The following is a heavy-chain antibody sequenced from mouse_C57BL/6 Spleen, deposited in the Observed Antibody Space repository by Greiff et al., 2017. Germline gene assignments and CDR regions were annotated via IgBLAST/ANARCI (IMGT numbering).Heavy chain of an antibody. D-gene: IGHD6-1*01. V-gene: IGHV1-80*01. CDR1: GSAFSGYW. J-gene: IGHJ4*01. Sequence: QVQLQQSGAELVKPGASVKISCKASGSAFSGYWMNWVKQRPGKGLEWIGQIYPGDGDTNYNGKFKGKATMTADKSSSTAYMQLSSLTSEDSAVYFCARRASHYAMDYWGQGTTVTVSS. CDR2: IYPGDGDT. CDR3: ARRASHYAMDY.